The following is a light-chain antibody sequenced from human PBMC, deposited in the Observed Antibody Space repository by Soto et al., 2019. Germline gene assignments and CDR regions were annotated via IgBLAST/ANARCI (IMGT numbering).Light chain of an antibody. CDR2: KAS. CDR1: QSIRSW. Sequence: DIQMTQSPSTLSASVGDRVTITCRASQSIRSWLAWYQQKPGKAPKLLIYKASSLESGVPSRFSGSGSGTEFTLTIHSLQPDDVATYYCQQYNSYPWTFGQGTKVDIK. CDR3: QQYNSYPWT. J-gene: IGKJ1*01. V-gene: IGKV1-5*03.